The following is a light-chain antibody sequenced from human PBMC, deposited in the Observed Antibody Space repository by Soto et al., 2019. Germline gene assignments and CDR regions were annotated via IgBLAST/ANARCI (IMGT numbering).Light chain of an antibody. CDR2: GAS. CDR1: QSVSSN. V-gene: IGKV3-15*01. CDR3: QQRSNWPLT. Sequence: IVGTRSPTTLSVSPGERAPPSCRASQSVSSNLAWYQQKPGQAPRLLIYGASSRATGIKDRFSGSGSGTEFTLTIRSMQSEDFAVYYCQQRSNWPLTFGTGTRVEIK. J-gene: IGKJ5*01.